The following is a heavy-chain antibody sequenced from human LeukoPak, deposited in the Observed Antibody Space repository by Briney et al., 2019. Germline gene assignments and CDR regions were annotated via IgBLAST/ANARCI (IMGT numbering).Heavy chain of an antibody. D-gene: IGHD1-7*01. V-gene: IGHV4-39*01. Sequence: PSQTLSLTCTVSGGSISSSSYYWGWIRQPPGKGLEWIVTIYYSGSTYYNPSLKSQITISVDTSKNQFSLKLSSVTATDTAVYYCARHSNWNCPGGVDYWGQGTLVTVSS. CDR3: ARHSNWNCPGGVDY. CDR2: IYYSGST. J-gene: IGHJ4*02. CDR1: GGSISSSSYY.